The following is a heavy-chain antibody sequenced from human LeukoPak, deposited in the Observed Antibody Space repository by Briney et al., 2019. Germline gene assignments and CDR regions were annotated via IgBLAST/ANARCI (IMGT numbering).Heavy chain of an antibody. CDR2: ISGSGGST. CDR3: AKASPRLTIFGAMVEY. D-gene: IGHD3-3*01. V-gene: IGHV3-23*01. CDR1: GFTFSSYA. J-gene: IGHJ4*02. Sequence: PGGSLRLSCAASGFTFSSYAMSWVCQAPGKGLEWVSAISGSGGSTYYADSVKGRFTISRDNSKNTLYLQMNSLRAEDTAVYYCAKASPRLTIFGAMVEYWGQGTLVTVSS.